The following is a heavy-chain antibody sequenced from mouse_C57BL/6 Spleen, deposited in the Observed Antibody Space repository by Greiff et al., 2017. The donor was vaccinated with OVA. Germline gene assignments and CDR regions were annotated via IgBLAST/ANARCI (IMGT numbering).Heavy chain of an antibody. J-gene: IGHJ4*01. Sequence: EVQLQQSGPELVKPGASVKIPCKASGYTFTDYNMDWVKQSHGKSLEWIGDINPNNGGTIYNQKFKGKATLTVDKSSSTAYMELRSLTSEDTAVYYCARPLGNYAMDYWGQGTSVTVSS. CDR1: GYTFTDYN. CDR2: INPNNGGT. CDR3: ARPLGNYAMDY. V-gene: IGHV1-18*01. D-gene: IGHD4-1*01.